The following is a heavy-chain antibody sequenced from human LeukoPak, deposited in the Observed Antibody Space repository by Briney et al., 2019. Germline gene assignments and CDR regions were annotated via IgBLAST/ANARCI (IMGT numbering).Heavy chain of an antibody. D-gene: IGHD5-18*01. CDR3: ARNPPVQLWLRGYYYYYGMDV. V-gene: IGHV1-2*02. CDR1: GYTFTGYY. Sequence: ASVKVSCTASGYTFTGYYMHWVRQAPGQGLEWMGWINPNSGGTNYAQKFQGRVTMTRDTSISTAYMELSRLRSDDTAVYYCARNPPVQLWLRGYYYYYGMDVWGQGTTVTVSS. CDR2: INPNSGGT. J-gene: IGHJ6*02.